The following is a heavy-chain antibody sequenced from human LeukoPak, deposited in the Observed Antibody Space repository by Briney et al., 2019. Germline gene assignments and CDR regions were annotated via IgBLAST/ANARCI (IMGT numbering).Heavy chain of an antibody. D-gene: IGHD3-3*01. CDR1: GRPISSYY. J-gene: IGHJ2*01. V-gene: IGHV4-4*07. CDR2: IYPGGST. CDR3: ARVSLLEWSFWYLDL. Sequence: SETLSLTCTVSGRPISSYYWIWIRQPAGKGLEWIGRIYPGGSTNYNPSLKSRVTMSVDASQKQLSLKLSSVTAADTAVYYCARVSLLEWSFWYLDLWGRGTLVTVSS.